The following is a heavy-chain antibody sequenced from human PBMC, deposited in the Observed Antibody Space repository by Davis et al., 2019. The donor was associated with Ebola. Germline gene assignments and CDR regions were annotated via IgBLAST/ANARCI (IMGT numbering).Heavy chain of an antibody. J-gene: IGHJ3*02. CDR1: GFTFSSYW. V-gene: IGHV3-74*01. Sequence: GESLKISCAASGFTFSSYWMHWVRQAPGKGLVWVSRINNDGSSTSYADSVKGRFTISRDNAKNTLYLQKNSLRVEDTAVYYCAREMATTNDAFDIWGQGTMVSVSS. CDR3: AREMATTNDAFDI. CDR2: INNDGSST. D-gene: IGHD5-24*01.